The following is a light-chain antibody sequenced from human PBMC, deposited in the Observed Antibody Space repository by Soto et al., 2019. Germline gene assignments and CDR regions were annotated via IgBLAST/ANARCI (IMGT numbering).Light chain of an antibody. CDR2: WAS. J-gene: IGKJ2*01. Sequence: DIVMTQSPDSLAVSLGERATINCKSSQSVLSRSTNKKFLAWYQQKPGQPPKLLIYWASTRESGVPDRFSGSGSGTDLTLTISSLQAEDVAVYYCQQYYTTPPMYTFGQGTKLEIK. V-gene: IGKV4-1*01. CDR1: QSVLSRSTNKKF. CDR3: QQYYTTPPMYT.